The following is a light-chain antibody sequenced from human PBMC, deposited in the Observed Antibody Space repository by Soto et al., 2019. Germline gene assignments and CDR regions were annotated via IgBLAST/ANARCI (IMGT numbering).Light chain of an antibody. CDR2: DAS. J-gene: IGKJ5*01. CDR1: QGVNSY. V-gene: IGKV3-20*01. Sequence: EIVLTQSPATLSLSPGERATLSCRASQGVNSYLAWYQQKPGQAPRLLIYDASTRATGIPARFNGSGSGTDFTLTTSRLQPQDFVAYYCQQYGSSPFTFGQGTRLEIK. CDR3: QQYGSSPFT.